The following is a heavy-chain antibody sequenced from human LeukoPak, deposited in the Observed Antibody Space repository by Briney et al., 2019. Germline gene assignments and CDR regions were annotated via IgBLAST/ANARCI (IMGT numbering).Heavy chain of an antibody. Sequence: GGSLRLSCAASGFIFSNHWMTWVRQAPGKGLEWVASIKQDGGEKYYVDSVKGRFTISRDNAKNSLYLQMNSLRAEDTAVYFCAGDNNLSSWGQGTLVTVSS. CDR3: AGDNNLSS. CDR1: GFIFSNHW. J-gene: IGHJ5*02. V-gene: IGHV3-7*01. CDR2: IKQDGGEK.